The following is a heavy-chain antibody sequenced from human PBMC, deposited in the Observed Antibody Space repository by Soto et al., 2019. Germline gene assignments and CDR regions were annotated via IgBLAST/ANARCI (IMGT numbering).Heavy chain of an antibody. CDR3: ARQIVSHSSSDQRRGMDV. J-gene: IGHJ6*02. CDR1: GYSFTSYS. CDR2: IDPSDSYT. D-gene: IGHD6-13*01. V-gene: IGHV5-10-1*01. Sequence: PGESLKISCKGSGYSFTSYSINWVRQMPGKGLEWMGKIDPSDSYTNYSPSFQGHVTISADKSITTAYLQWSSLKASDTAMYYCARQIVSHSSSDQRRGMDVWGQGTTVTVSS.